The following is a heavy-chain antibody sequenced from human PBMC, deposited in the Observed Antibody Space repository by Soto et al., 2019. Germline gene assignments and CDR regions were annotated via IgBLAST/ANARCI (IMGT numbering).Heavy chain of an antibody. J-gene: IGHJ6*02. V-gene: IGHV3-30-3*01. CDR3: ARSYCSGGSCYSRTSPYYYGMDV. Sequence: QVQLVESGGGVVQPGRSLRLSCAASGFTFSSYAMHWVRQAPGKGLEWVAVISYDGSNKYYADSVKGRFTISRDNSKNTLYLQMNSLRAEDTAVYYCARSYCSGGSCYSRTSPYYYGMDVWDQGTTVTVSS. CDR2: ISYDGSNK. CDR1: GFTFSSYA. D-gene: IGHD2-15*01.